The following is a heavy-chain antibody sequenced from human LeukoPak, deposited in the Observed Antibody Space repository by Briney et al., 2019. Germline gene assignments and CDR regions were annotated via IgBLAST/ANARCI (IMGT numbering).Heavy chain of an antibody. Sequence: SETLSLTCAVSGGSISSSNWWSWVRQPPGKGLEWIGEIYHSGSTNYNPSLKSRVTISVDKSKNQFSLKLCSVTAADTAVYYCARVSSGATTVDYWGQGTLVTVSS. J-gene: IGHJ4*02. CDR1: GGSISSSNW. D-gene: IGHD1-26*01. CDR2: IYHSGST. V-gene: IGHV4-4*02. CDR3: ARVSSGATTVDY.